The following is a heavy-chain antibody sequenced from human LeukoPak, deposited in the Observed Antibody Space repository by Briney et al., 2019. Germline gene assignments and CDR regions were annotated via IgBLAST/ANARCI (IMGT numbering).Heavy chain of an antibody. D-gene: IGHD3-10*02. Sequence: GSLRLSCAASGFTFDDYTMHWVRQAPGKGLEWVSLISWDGGSTNYADSVKGRFTISRDNAKNSLYLQMNSLRAEDTAVYYCAELGITMIGGVWGKGTRSPSPQ. CDR1: GFTFDDYT. CDR2: ISWDGGST. V-gene: IGHV3-43*01. J-gene: IGHJ6*04. CDR3: AELGITMIGGV.